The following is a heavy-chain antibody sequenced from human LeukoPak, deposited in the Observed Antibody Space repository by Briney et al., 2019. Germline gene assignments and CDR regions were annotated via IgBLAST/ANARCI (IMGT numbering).Heavy chain of an antibody. Sequence: NAGGSLRLSCAASGFTFSSYSMNWVRQAPGKGLEWVSSISSSSSYIYYADSVKGRFTISRDSAKNSLYLKVNSLRAEDTAVYYCARVDDYVWGSYRQGSDYWGQGTLVTVSS. CDR1: GFTFSSYS. V-gene: IGHV3-21*01. CDR3: ARVDDYVWGSYRQGSDY. CDR2: ISSSSSYI. J-gene: IGHJ4*02. D-gene: IGHD3-16*02.